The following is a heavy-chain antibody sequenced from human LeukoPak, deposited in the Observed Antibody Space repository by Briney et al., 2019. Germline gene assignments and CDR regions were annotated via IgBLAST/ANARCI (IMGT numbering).Heavy chain of an antibody. V-gene: IGHV1-2*02. CDR3: ARGHIVVVMYDY. CDR2: INPNSGGT. D-gene: IGHD2-21*01. J-gene: IGHJ4*02. CDR1: GYTFTGYY. Sequence: ASVKVSCKASGYTFTGYYMHWVRQAPGQGLEWMGWINPNSGGTNYAQKFQGRVTMTRDTSISIAYMELSRLRSDDTAVYYCARGHIVVVMYDYWGQGTLVTVSS.